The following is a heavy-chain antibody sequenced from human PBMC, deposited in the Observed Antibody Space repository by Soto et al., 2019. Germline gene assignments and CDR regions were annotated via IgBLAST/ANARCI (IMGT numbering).Heavy chain of an antibody. D-gene: IGHD3-16*02. CDR1: GFTFSSYS. V-gene: IGHV3-21*01. CDR3: AIMITFGGVIVPFDY. CDR2: ISSSSSYI. J-gene: IGHJ4*02. Sequence: GGSLRLSCAASGFTFSSYSMNWVRQAPGKGLEWVSSISSSSSYIYYADSVKGRFTISRDNAKNSLYLQMNSLRAEDTAVYYCAIMITFGGVIVPFDYWGQGTLVTVSS.